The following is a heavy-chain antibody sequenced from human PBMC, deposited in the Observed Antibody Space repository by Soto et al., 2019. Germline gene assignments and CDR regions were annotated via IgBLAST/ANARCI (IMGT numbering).Heavy chain of an antibody. CDR3: ARGGRGFGVVTPHDAFDI. Sequence: GASVKVSCKASGYTFTSYGISWVRQAPGQGLEWMGWISAYNGNTNYAQKLQGRVTMTTDTSTSTAYMELRSLRSDDTAVYYCARGGRGFGVVTPHDAFDIWGQGTMVTVSS. CDR1: GYTFTSYG. D-gene: IGHD3-3*01. J-gene: IGHJ3*02. CDR2: ISAYNGNT. V-gene: IGHV1-18*01.